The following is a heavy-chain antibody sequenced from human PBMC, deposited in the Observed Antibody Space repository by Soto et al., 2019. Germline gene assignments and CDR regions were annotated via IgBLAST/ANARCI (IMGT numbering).Heavy chain of an antibody. CDR2: IRSKANSYAT. J-gene: IGHJ6*02. CDR3: TRRQPSPYYYDSSGYPNYYYYGMDV. V-gene: IGHV3-73*01. CDR1: GFTFSGSA. D-gene: IGHD3-22*01. Sequence: GGSLRLSCAASGFTFSGSAMRWVRQASGKGLEWVGRIRSKANSYATAYAASVKGRFTISRDDSKNTAYLQMNSLKTEDTAVYFCTRRQPSPYYYDSSGYPNYYYYGMDVWGQGTTVTVTS.